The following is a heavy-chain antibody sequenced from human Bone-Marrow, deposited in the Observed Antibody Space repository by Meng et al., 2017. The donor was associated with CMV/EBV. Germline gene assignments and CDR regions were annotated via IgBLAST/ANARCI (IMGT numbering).Heavy chain of an antibody. CDR3: ARWSLVVAATLNDVTTDYGMDV. J-gene: IGHJ6*02. CDR1: GFTFSTYG. Sequence: GGSLRLSCAASGFTFSTYGMNWVRQAPGEGLEWISYIDGSSGAIYYADSVKGRFTTSRDNARNSLYLQMNSLRAEDTAVYYCARWSLVVAATLNDVTTDYGMDVWGQGTTVTVSS. D-gene: IGHD2-15*01. V-gene: IGHV3-48*04. CDR2: IDGSSGAI.